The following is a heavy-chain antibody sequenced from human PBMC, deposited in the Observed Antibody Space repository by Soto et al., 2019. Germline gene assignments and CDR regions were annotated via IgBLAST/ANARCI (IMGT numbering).Heavy chain of an antibody. CDR2: IYYSGST. CDR3: ARHYTGMVRGVIGYFDY. J-gene: IGHJ4*02. CDR1: GGSISSGDYY. Sequence: KPSETLSLTCTVSGGSISSGDYYWSWIRQPPGKGLEWIGYIYYSGSTYYNPSLKSRVTIPVDTSKNQFSLKLSSVTAADTAVYYCARHYTGMVRGVIGYFDYWGQGTLVTVSS. V-gene: IGHV4-30-4*01. D-gene: IGHD3-10*01.